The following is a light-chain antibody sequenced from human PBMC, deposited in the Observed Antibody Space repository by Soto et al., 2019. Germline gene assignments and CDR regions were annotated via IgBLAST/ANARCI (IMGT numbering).Light chain of an antibody. J-gene: IGKJ1*01. CDR1: QSVSSSY. CDR2: DAS. CDR3: QQYNSHSPWT. V-gene: IGKV3-20*01. Sequence: EIVLTQSPGTLSLSPGERATLSCRASQSVSSSYLAWYQQKPGQAPRLLIYDASNRATGIPARFSGSGSGTDFTLTISSLQPDDFATYYCQQYNSHSPWTFGQGTKVDIK.